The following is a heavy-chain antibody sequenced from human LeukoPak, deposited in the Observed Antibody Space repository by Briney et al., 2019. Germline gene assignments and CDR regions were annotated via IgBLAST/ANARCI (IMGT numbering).Heavy chain of an antibody. CDR2: ISSSGGST. CDR1: GFTFSSYA. V-gene: IGHV3-23*01. D-gene: IGHD3-3*01. CDR3: AKEKGITIFLNWFDP. J-gene: IGHJ5*02. Sequence: PGGSLRLSCAASGFTFSSYAMSWVRQAPGKGLEWVSAISSSGGSTYYADSVKGRFTISRDNSKNTLYLQMNSLRAEDTAVYYCAKEKGITIFLNWFDPWGQGTLVTVSS.